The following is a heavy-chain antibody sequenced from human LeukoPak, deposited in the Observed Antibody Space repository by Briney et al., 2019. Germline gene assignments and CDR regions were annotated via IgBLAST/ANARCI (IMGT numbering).Heavy chain of an antibody. V-gene: IGHV4-59*08. J-gene: IGHJ5*02. CDR1: GGSISSDY. D-gene: IGHD3-10*01. CDR2: YYTGTT. Sequence: SETLSLTCTVSGGSISSDYWSWIRQPPGKGLEWIGIYYTGTTKHNPSLKSRVSISIDTSKNQLSLKLSSVTAADTAMYYCARHKRGSSTDWFDPWGQGTLVTVSA. CDR3: ARHKRGSSTDWFDP.